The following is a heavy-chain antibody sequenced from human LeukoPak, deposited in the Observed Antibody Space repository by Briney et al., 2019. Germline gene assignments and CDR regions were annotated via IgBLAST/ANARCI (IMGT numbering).Heavy chain of an antibody. CDR1: GFSLSTSGMR. J-gene: IGHJ3*02. V-gene: IGHV2-70*04. CDR2: IDWDDDK. D-gene: IGHD3-10*01. CDR3: ARSMVRGVTDAFDI. Sequence: ESGPALVKPTQTLTLTCTFSGFSLSTSGMRVSWIRQPPGKALEWLARIDWDDDKFYSTSLKTRLTISKGTSKNQVVLTMTNMDPVDTATYYCARSMVRGVTDAFDIWGQGTMVTVSS.